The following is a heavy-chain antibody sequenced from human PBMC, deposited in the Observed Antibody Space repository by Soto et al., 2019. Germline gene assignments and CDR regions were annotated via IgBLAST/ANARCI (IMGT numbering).Heavy chain of an antibody. V-gene: IGHV1-8*03. CDR3: ARDGSELATVITHWYFDL. D-gene: IGHD4-17*01. CDR2: MNPNSGNT. J-gene: IGHJ2*01. CDR1: GYTFTGYY. Sequence: ASVKVSCKASGYTFTGYYMHWVRQATGQGLEWMGWMNPNSGNTGYAQKFQGRVTITADKSTSTAYMELSSLRSEDTAVYYCARDGSELATVITHWYFDLWGRGTLVTVSS.